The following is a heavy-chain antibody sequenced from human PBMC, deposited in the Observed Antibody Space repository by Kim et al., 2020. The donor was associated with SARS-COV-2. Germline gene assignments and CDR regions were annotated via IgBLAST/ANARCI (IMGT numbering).Heavy chain of an antibody. D-gene: IGHD6-13*01. CDR3: ARAEGIAAAGLGDY. Sequence: GGSLRLSCVASGFTFSSYSMNWVRQAPGKGLEWVSSISSSSSYIYYADSVKGRFTISRDNAKNSLYLQMNSLRAEDTAVYYCARAEGIAAAGLGDYWGQGTLVTVSS. CDR2: ISSSSSYI. CDR1: GFTFSSYS. J-gene: IGHJ4*02. V-gene: IGHV3-21*01.